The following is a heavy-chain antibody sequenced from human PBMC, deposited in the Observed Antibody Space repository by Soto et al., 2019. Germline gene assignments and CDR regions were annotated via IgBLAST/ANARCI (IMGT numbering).Heavy chain of an antibody. D-gene: IGHD3-3*01. CDR1: GFTFRSYD. Sequence: PGGALRLSCAASGFTFRSYDMHWVRQAPGQGLEWVAVIRNDGTVRNYADSVKGRFTISRDNSKNKLYLEMNSLRAEDTALYCCASKTIDDFDYWGQGTLVTVYS. CDR2: IRNDGTVR. J-gene: IGHJ4*02. V-gene: IGHV3-33*01. CDR3: ASKTIDDFDY.